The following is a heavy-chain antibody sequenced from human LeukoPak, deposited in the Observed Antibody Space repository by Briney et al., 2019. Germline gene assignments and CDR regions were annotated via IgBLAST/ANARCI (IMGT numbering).Heavy chain of an antibody. CDR1: GFTFSSYG. J-gene: IGHJ4*02. D-gene: IGHD6-19*01. V-gene: IGHV3-30*18. CDR2: ISYDGSNK. Sequence: GRSLRLSCAASGFTFSSYGMHWVRQAPGKGLEWVAVISYDGSNKYYADSVKGRFTISRDNSKNTLYLQINSLRAEDTAVYYCAKDLDSGWTLDYWGQGTLVTVSS. CDR3: AKDLDSGWTLDY.